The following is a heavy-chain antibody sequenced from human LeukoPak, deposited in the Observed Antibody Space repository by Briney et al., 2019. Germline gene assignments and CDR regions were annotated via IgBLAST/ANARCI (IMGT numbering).Heavy chain of an antibody. V-gene: IGHV4-34*01. D-gene: IGHD3-9*01. J-gene: IGHJ4*01. Sequence: PSETLSLTCAVYGGSFSGYYWTWIRQPPGKGLEWIGEINHSGTTNYNSSLESRVTISVDTSKNQFSLKLSSVTAADTAVYYCAGEDVLTGYYAFDYWGHGTLVTAPS. CDR1: GGSFSGYY. CDR3: AGEDVLTGYYAFDY. CDR2: INHSGTT.